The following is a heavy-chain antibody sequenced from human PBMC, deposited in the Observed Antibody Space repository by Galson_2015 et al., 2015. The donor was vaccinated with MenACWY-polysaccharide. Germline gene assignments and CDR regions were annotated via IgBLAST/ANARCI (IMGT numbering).Heavy chain of an antibody. J-gene: IGHJ4*02. CDR2: INAGNGNT. CDR1: GYTFTSYA. CDR3: ARDRNPLGLFDS. V-gene: IGHV1-3*01. Sequence: SVKVSCKASGYTFTSYAMHWVRQAPGQRLEWMGWINAGNGNTKYSQKFQGRVTITRDTSASTAYMELSSLRSEDTAVYYCARDRNPLGLFDSWGLGTLVTVSS.